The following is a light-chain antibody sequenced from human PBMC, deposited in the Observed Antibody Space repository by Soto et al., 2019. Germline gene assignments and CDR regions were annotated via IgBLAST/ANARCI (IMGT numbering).Light chain of an antibody. CDR2: DAS. J-gene: IGKJ1*01. CDR3: QQLTSYPTVWT. Sequence: DIQLTQSPTFLSASAGDRVSITCRASQDIRRYLVWYQQKPGKAPNLLIYDASSLQTGVPSRFSGSGSGTEFTLTITSLQPEDFATYYCQQLTSYPTVWTFGPGTKVDIK. V-gene: IGKV1-9*01. CDR1: QDIRRY.